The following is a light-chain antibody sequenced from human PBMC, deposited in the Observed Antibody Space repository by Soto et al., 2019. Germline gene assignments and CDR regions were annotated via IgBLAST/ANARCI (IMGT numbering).Light chain of an antibody. CDR3: MQALQTPT. Sequence: DIVMTQSPLSLPVTPGEPASISCRSSQSLLHSNGYNYLDWXXQKPGXXPXXLIYLGSNRASGVPDRFSGSGSGTDFTLKISRVEAEDVGVYDCMQALQTPTFGQGKRLEIK. V-gene: IGKV2-28*01. J-gene: IGKJ5*01. CDR1: QSLLHSNGYNY. CDR2: LGS.